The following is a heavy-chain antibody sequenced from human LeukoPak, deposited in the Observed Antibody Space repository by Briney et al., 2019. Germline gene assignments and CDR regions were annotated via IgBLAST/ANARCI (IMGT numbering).Heavy chain of an antibody. CDR2: IKRDGSEK. Sequence: GGSLRLSCAASGFTFSNYWMTWVRQAPGKGLEWVANIKRDGSEKYYIDSVKGRFTISRDNAKNSLFLQMNSLRAEDTAVYYCARVMRSGSPFDYWGQGTLVTVSS. CDR3: ARVMRSGSPFDY. CDR1: GFTFSNYW. V-gene: IGHV3-7*03. D-gene: IGHD1-26*01. J-gene: IGHJ4*02.